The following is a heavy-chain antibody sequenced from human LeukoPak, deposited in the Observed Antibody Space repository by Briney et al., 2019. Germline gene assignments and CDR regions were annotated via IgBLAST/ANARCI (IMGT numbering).Heavy chain of an antibody. CDR3: ARTTTYYWSYYMDV. V-gene: IGHV4-61*02. CDR2: IYTSGST. D-gene: IGHD1-20*01. CDR1: GGSISSGSYY. J-gene: IGHJ6*03. Sequence: PSQTLSLTCTVSGGSISSGSYYWSWIRQPAGKGLEWIGRIYTSGSTNYNPSLKSRVTMSVDTSKNQFSLKLSSVTAADTAVYYCARTTTYYWSYYMDVWGKGTTVTISS.